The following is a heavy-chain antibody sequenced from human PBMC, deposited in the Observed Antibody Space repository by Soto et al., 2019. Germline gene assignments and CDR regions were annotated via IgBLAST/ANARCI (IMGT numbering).Heavy chain of an antibody. CDR3: ARGPVVVAATPPMGMDV. D-gene: IGHD2-15*01. J-gene: IGHJ6*02. CDR1: GGSFSGYY. CDR2: INHSGST. V-gene: IGHV4-34*01. Sequence: SATLSLTCAFYGGSFSGYYWSWIRQPPGKGLEGMGEINHSGSTNYNPSLKSRVTISVDTSKNQFSLKLSSGAAADTAVYYCARGPVVVAATPPMGMDVWGQGTTVTVSS.